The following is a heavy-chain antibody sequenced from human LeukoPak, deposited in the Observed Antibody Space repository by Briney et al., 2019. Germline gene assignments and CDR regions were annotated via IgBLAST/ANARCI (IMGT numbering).Heavy chain of an antibody. J-gene: IGHJ6*03. Sequence: GGSLRLSCAASGFTFDDYAMHWVRQAPGKGLEWVSLISGDGGSTYYADSVKGRFTISRDNSKNSLYLQMNSLGTEDTALYYCAKVPGTTFNYYYYYMDVWGKGTTVTVSS. V-gene: IGHV3-43*02. CDR3: AKVPGTTFNYYYYYMDV. D-gene: IGHD1-7*01. CDR2: ISGDGGST. CDR1: GFTFDDYA.